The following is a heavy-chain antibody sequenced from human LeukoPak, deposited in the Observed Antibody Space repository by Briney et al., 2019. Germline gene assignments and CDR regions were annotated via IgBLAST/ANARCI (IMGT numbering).Heavy chain of an antibody. D-gene: IGHD6-19*01. V-gene: IGHV1-2*02. J-gene: IGHJ4*02. CDR1: GYTFTGYY. Sequence: GASVKVSCKASGYTFTGYYMHWVRQAPGQGLEWMGWINPNSGGTNYAQKFQGRVTMTRDTSISTAYMELSRLRSDDTAVYYCARVIFREAVAGMTFDYWGQGTLVTVSS. CDR2: INPNSGGT. CDR3: ARVIFREAVAGMTFDY.